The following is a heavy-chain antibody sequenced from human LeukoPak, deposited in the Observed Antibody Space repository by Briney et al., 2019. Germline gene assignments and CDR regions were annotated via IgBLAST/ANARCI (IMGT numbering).Heavy chain of an antibody. V-gene: IGHV3-66*01. J-gene: IGHJ4*02. CDR3: ARDEGFHGSGSN. D-gene: IGHD3-10*01. CDR1: GGSFSGYY. CDR2: IYSGGGT. Sequence: PSETLSLTCAVYGGSFSGYYWSWVRQAPGKGLEWVSVIYSGGGTYYADSVKGRFTISRDNSKNTVYLQMASLRAEDTAVYYCARDEGFHGSGSNWGQGTLVTVSS.